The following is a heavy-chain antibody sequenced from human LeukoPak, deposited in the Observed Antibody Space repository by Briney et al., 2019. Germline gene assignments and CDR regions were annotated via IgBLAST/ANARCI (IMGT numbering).Heavy chain of an antibody. J-gene: IGHJ4*02. CDR3: AKIGYFDWLPQFDY. V-gene: IGHV3-23*01. D-gene: IGHD3-9*01. Sequence: GGSLRLSCAASGFTFSSYAMSWVRQAPGKGLEWVSAISGSGGSTYYADSVRGRFTISRDNSKNTLYLQMNSLRAEDTAVYYCAKIGYFDWLPQFDYWGQGTLVTVSS. CDR2: ISGSGGST. CDR1: GFTFSSYA.